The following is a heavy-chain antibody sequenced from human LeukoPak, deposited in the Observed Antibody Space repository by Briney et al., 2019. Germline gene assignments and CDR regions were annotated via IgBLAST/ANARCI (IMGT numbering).Heavy chain of an antibody. J-gene: IGHJ4*02. CDR3: TSVAAAFDF. V-gene: IGHV3-73*01. Sequence: PGRSLRLSCAASGFTFSGSAMHWVRQASGKGLEWVGRIRSKANSYATAYAASVKGRFTISRDDSKNTAYLQMNSLKPEDTAVYYCTSVAAAFDFWGQGTLVTVSS. D-gene: IGHD6-13*01. CDR1: GFTFSGSA. CDR2: IRSKANSYAT.